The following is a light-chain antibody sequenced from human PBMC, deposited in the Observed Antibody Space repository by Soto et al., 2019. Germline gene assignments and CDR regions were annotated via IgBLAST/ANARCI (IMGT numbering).Light chain of an antibody. CDR1: STDFVSYNR. CDR3: SLYTSENTYV. Sequence: QSALTQPPSVSGSPGQSVTISCTGTSTDFVSYNRASWYQQPPGTAPKLIIYEASNRPSGVPDRFSGSKSGNTASLTISGLQAADEADYYCSLYTSENTYVFGTGTK. J-gene: IGLJ1*01. CDR2: EAS. V-gene: IGLV2-18*01.